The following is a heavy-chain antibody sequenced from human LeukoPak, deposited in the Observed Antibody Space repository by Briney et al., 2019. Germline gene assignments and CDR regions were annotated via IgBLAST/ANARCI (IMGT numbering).Heavy chain of an antibody. V-gene: IGHV4-38-2*02. CDR2: IYHSGST. CDR1: GYSISSGYY. CDR3: ARARIAAAGMYFQH. Sequence: SETLYLTCTVSGYSISSGYYWGWIRQPPGKGLEWIGSIYHSGSTYYNPSLKSRVTISVDTSKNQFSLKLSSVTAADTAVYYCARARIAAAGMYFQHWGQGTLVTVSS. D-gene: IGHD6-13*01. J-gene: IGHJ1*01.